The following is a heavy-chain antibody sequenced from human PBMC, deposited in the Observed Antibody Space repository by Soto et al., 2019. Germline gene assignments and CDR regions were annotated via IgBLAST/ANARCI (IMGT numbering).Heavy chain of an antibody. CDR3: ARLSGYHYLPDYYYYYGMDV. D-gene: IGHD5-12*01. CDR1: GGSISSYY. V-gene: IGHV4-59*08. CDR2: IYYSGST. Sequence: PSATLSLTCTVSGGSISSYYWSWIRQPPGKGLEWIGYIYYSGSTYYNPSLKSRVTISVDTSKNQFSLKLSSVTAADTAVYYCARLSGYHYLPDYYYYYGMDVWGQGTTVTVSS. J-gene: IGHJ6*02.